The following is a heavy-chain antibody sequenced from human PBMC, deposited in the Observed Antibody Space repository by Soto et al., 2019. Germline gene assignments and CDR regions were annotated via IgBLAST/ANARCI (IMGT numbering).Heavy chain of an antibody. CDR2: ISAYNGNT. J-gene: IGHJ3*02. V-gene: IGHV1-18*01. CDR1: VYTFTSYA. D-gene: IGHD3-16*01. Sequence: QVQLEQSGAEVKKPGASVKVSFKASVYTFTSYAITWVRQAPGQGLEWMGWISAYNGNTNYAQKVQGRVTMTTDTSTSTASMELRSLRSDDTAVYYCARRPTGGAFDIWGQGTMVTVSS. CDR3: ARRPTGGAFDI.